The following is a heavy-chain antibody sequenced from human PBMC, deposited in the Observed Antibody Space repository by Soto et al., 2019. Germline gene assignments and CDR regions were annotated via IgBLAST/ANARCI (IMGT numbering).Heavy chain of an antibody. V-gene: IGHV3-23*01. D-gene: IGHD3-16*01. CDR2: IKSSDGGA. Sequence: GGSLRLSCTTSRFTFSNSAMSWVRQAPGKGLEWVSTIKSSDGGAYYGDSVKGRFTISRDNPKNTLYLQMNSLRAEDTAVYYCAKALGSLDPFDIWGQGTMVT. CDR1: RFTFSNSA. CDR3: AKALGSLDPFDI. J-gene: IGHJ3*02.